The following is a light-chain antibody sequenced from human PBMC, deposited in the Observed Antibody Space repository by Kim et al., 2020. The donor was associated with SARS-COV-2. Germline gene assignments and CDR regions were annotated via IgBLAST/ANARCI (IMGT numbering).Light chain of an antibody. CDR2: SVS. CDR1: QGVCCLF. CDR3: QQYGIAPPYT. Sequence: SPGERATHYCMTSQGVCCLFLAWYQQKPGQAPRLLIYSVSNRANGIPDRFRGRGSGTDFTLTISRLEPEDCAVYYCQQYGIAPPYTFGQGTKLEI. J-gene: IGKJ2*01. V-gene: IGKV3-20*01.